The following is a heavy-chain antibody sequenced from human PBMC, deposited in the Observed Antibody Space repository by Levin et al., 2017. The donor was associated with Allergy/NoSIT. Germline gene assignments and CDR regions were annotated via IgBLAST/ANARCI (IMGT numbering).Heavy chain of an antibody. J-gene: IGHJ4*02. CDR3: ARGGNIYGRYHFDS. CDR2: IYPGDSDT. V-gene: IGHV5-51*01. CDR1: GYSFMNYW. D-gene: IGHD5-18*01. Sequence: GGSLRLSCQTSGYSFMNYWIAWVRQMPGKGLEWVGTIYPGDSDTKYSPSFEGQITISADKSITTAYLQWSSLKASDTAMYYCARGGNIYGRYHFDSWGQGALVTVSS.